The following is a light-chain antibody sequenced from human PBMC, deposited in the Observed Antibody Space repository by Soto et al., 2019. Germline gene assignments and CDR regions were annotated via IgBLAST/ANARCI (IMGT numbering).Light chain of an antibody. Sequence: QSALTQPPSASGSPGQSVAISCTGSSSDVGGYNFVSWYQQHPGKAPKLMIYDVSERPSGVPDRFSGSKSGNTASLTVSGLQPDDEADYYCSSYAGTSIPVVFGGGTKLTVL. CDR3: SSYAGTSIPVV. CDR1: SSDVGGYNF. J-gene: IGLJ2*01. V-gene: IGLV2-8*01. CDR2: DVS.